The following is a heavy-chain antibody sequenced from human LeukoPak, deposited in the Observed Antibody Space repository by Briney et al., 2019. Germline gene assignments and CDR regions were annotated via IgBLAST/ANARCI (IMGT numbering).Heavy chain of an antibody. CDR2: INHSGST. V-gene: IGHV4-34*01. J-gene: IGHJ4*02. CDR1: GGSFSGYY. CDR3: AIGGWSYASDFDY. D-gene: IGHD1-26*01. Sequence: PSETLSLTCAVYGGSFSGYYWSWIRQPPGKGLEWIGEINHSGSTNYNPSLKSRVTISVDTSKNQFSLKLSSVSAADTAVYYCAIGGWSYASDFDYWGQGTLVTVSS.